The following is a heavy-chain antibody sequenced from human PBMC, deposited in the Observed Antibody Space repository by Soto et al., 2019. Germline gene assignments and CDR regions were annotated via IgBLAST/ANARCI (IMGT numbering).Heavy chain of an antibody. Sequence: QVQLQESGPGLVKPSETLSLTCSVSGGSVSVGDYYWSWIRQPPGKGLEWIGNIFYNGNTNYNPSLKSRATVSSETAQDQFSLTLTSVTASDTAVYYCARDYGEPYQALFDSWGQGILVTVAS. CDR2: IFYNGNT. J-gene: IGHJ4*02. CDR1: GGSVSVGDYY. D-gene: IGHD3-10*01. CDR3: ARDYGEPYQALFDS. V-gene: IGHV4-61*08.